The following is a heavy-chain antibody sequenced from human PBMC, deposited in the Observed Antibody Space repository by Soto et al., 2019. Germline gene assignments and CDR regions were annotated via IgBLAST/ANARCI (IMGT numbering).Heavy chain of an antibody. Sequence: QVQLQQSGPGLVKPSQTLSLTCAISGDSVSSDSATWNWIRQSPSRGLEWLGRTYYRSKWYNEYALSVKVRITITPDTSNNQFSLQLNSVTPEDTAIYYCARDSCTNGVCYRSSDHWGQGTLVSVSS. J-gene: IGHJ4*02. D-gene: IGHD2-8*01. V-gene: IGHV6-1*01. CDR3: ARDSCTNGVCYRSSDH. CDR2: TYYRSKWYN. CDR1: GDSVSSDSAT.